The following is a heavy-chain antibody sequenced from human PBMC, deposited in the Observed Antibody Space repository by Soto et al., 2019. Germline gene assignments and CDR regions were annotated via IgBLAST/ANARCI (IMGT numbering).Heavy chain of an antibody. D-gene: IGHD6-13*01. CDR2: ISSSSSYI. CDR3: ARSLRADSSSWYTPPAMRNYYYYYMDV. Sequence: GGSLRLSCAASGFTFSSYSMNWVRQAPGKGLEWVSSISSSSSYIYYADSVKGRFTISRDNAKNSLYLQMNSLGAEDTAVYYCARSLRADSSSWYTPPAMRNYYYYYMDVWGKGTTVTVSS. CDR1: GFTFSSYS. J-gene: IGHJ6*03. V-gene: IGHV3-21*01.